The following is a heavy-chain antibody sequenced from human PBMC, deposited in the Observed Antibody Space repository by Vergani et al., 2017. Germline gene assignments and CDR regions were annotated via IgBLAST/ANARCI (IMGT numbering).Heavy chain of an antibody. CDR2: IYYSGST. CDR3: ARHSTVEWLIKLGWIVH. V-gene: IGHV4-39*01. CDR1: GASIRSSNYY. D-gene: IGHD3-3*01. Sequence: QLQLQESGPGLVKPSATLSLTCSVSGASIRSSNYYWGWIRQPPGKGLEWIASIYYSGSTYHNPSLKSRVTIYVDTSKNQFSLKLSSVTAADTAVYFCARHSTVEWLIKLGWIVHWGQEILVTVSS. J-gene: IGHJ5*02.